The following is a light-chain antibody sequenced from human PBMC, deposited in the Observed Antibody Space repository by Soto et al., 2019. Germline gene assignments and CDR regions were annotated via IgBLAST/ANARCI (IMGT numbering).Light chain of an antibody. Sequence: EIVLTQSPGTLFLSPGDRATLSCRASQSVSSTYLAWYQQKPGQAPRLLIYDASSRATGIPDRFSGSGSGTDFTLTISRLEPEDFAVYYCQQYGSSPGLFTFGPGTKVDIK. J-gene: IGKJ3*01. V-gene: IGKV3-20*01. CDR2: DAS. CDR1: QSVSSTY. CDR3: QQYGSSPGLFT.